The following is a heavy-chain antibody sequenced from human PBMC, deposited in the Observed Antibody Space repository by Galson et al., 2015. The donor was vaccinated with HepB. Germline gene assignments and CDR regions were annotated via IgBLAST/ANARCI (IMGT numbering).Heavy chain of an antibody. D-gene: IGHD3-22*01. J-gene: IGHJ4*02. V-gene: IGHV1-69*13. CDR1: EGTFRSQT. CDR2: IIPMFGSG. Sequence: SVKVSCKASEGTFRSQTISWVRQAPGQGLEWMGGIIPMFGSGNYAQKFRGRVTITADESKTTAYLELSSLRSDDTAVYYCARQYDTSGYYAYWGQGTLVTVSS. CDR3: ARQYDTSGYYAY.